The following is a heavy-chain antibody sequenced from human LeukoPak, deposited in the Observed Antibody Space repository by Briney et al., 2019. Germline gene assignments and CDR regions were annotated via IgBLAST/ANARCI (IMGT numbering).Heavy chain of an antibody. D-gene: IGHD6-19*01. CDR3: AKDPGIAVAGTREYFQH. V-gene: IGHV3-33*06. Sequence: GRSLRLSCAASGFTFSSYGMHWVRQAPGKGLEWVAVIWYDGSNKCYADSVKGRFTISRDNSKNTLYLQMNSLRAEDTAVYYCAKDPGIAVAGTREYFQHWGQGTLVTVSS. CDR1: GFTFSSYG. CDR2: IWYDGSNK. J-gene: IGHJ1*01.